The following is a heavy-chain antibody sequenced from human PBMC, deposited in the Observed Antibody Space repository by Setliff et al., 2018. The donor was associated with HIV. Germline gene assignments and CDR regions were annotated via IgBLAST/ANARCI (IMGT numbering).Heavy chain of an antibody. CDR2: FDPEDNKI. CDR1: GYSFGSYF. J-gene: IGHJ4*02. D-gene: IGHD5-12*01. V-gene: IGHV1-24*01. CDR3: ATRIRDGHRGYGYFDF. Sequence: ASVKVSCKASGYSFGSYFMHWVRQAPGKGPEWMGGFDPEDNKIVYAQKFQGRVTTTEDTSTDTAYMELSSLRPEDTAVYYCATRIRDGHRGYGYFDFWGQGTLVTVSS.